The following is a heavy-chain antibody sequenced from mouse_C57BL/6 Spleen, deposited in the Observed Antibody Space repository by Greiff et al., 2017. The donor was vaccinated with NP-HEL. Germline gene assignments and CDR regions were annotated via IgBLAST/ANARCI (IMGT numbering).Heavy chain of an antibody. CDR1: VFSLTSYG. V-gene: IGHV2-4*01. CDR3: ASHYYGSSYEAY. D-gene: IGHD1-1*01. J-gene: IGHJ3*01. Sequence: QVQLKQSGPGLVQPSQSLSITCTVSVFSLTSYGVHWVRQPPGKGLEWLGVIWSGGSTDYNAAFISRLSISKDNSKSQVFFKMNSLQADDTAIYYCASHYYGSSYEAYWGQGTLVTVSA. CDR2: IWSGGST.